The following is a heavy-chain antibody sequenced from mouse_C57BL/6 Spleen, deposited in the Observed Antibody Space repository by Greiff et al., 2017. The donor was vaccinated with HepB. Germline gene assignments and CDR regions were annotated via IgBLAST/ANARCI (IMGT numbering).Heavy chain of an antibody. V-gene: IGHV1-4*01. CDR1: GYTFTSYT. D-gene: IGHD4-1*01. Sequence: VQLQQSGAELARPGASVKMSCKASGYTFTSYTLHWVNQRPGQGLEWIGYINPSSGYTKSNQTFKDKATLTADKSSSTAYMQLSSLTYEDSAVYYCARSLGREASDYWGQGTSVTVSA. CDR3: ARSLGREASDY. J-gene: IGHJ4*01. CDR2: INPSSGYT.